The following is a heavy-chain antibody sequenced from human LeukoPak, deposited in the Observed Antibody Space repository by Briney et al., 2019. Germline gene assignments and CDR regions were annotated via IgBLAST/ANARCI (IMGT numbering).Heavy chain of an antibody. V-gene: IGHV4-34*01. Sequence: SETLSLTCAVYGGSFSGYYWSWIRQPPGKGLEWIGEINHSGSTNYNPSLKSRVTISVDTSKNQFSLKLSSVTAADTAVYYCARHGTPSDYDFWSGYSPNWFDPWGQGTLVTVSS. D-gene: IGHD3-3*01. CDR3: ARHGTPSDYDFWSGYSPNWFDP. CDR1: GGSFSGYY. CDR2: INHSGST. J-gene: IGHJ5*02.